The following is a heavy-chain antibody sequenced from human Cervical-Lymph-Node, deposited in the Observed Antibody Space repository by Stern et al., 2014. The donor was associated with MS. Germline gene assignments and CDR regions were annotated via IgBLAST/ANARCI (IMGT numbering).Heavy chain of an antibody. CDR2: LYYDDDK. J-gene: IGHJ3*01. Sequence: QVTLKESGPTLVKPTQTLTLTCTFSGFSINTFAVGVGWVRQPPGKALEWLALLYYDDDKRYSPSLKSRLTITKDPSKNQVVLTMTNMDPVDTATYYCAHYGSSAARLPHAFDVWGQGIVVTVSS. D-gene: IGHD3-10*01. CDR1: GFSINTFAVG. CDR3: AHYGSSAARLPHAFDV. V-gene: IGHV2-5*02.